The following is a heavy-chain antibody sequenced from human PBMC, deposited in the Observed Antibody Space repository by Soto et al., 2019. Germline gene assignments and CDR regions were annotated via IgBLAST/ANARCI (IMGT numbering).Heavy chain of an antibody. V-gene: IGHV1-18*01. CDR2: ISAYNGNT. Sequence: QVQLVQSGAEVKKPGASVKVSCKASGYTFTSYGISWVRQAPGQGLEWMGWISAYNGNTNYAQKLQGRVAMTTDTSTSTASMELRSLRSDDTAVYSCARDWAAAGPFDYWGQGTLVTVSS. D-gene: IGHD6-13*01. CDR3: ARDWAAAGPFDY. J-gene: IGHJ4*02. CDR1: GYTFTSYG.